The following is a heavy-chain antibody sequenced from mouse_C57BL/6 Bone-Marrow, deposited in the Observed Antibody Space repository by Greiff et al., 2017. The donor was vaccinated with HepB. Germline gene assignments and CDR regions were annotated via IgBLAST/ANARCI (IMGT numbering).Heavy chain of an antibody. J-gene: IGHJ3*01. D-gene: IGHD2-3*01. CDR1: GYTFTDYY. CDR3: AGGGYYPAWFAY. V-gene: IGHV1-77*01. Sequence: VQLQQSGAELVKPGASVKISCKASGYTFTDYYINWVKQRPGQGLEWLGKIGPGSGSTYYNEKFKGKATLTADKSSSTAYMQLSSLTSEDSAVYCCAGGGYYPAWFAYWGQGTLVTVSA. CDR2: IGPGSGST.